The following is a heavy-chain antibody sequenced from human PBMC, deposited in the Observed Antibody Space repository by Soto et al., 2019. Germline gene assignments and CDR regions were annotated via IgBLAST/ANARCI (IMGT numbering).Heavy chain of an antibody. CDR3: ARPKTIGAAAGKGWFDP. Sequence: PSETLSLTCTVSGGSISTYYWTWIRQPPGKGLEWIGYVHYSGTTNYNPSLKSRVTMSVDTSKNQFSLKLRSVTAADTAVYYCARPKTIGAAAGKGWFDPWGQGTLVTVSS. CDR2: VHYSGTT. D-gene: IGHD6-13*01. J-gene: IGHJ5*02. V-gene: IGHV4-59*12. CDR1: GGSISTYY.